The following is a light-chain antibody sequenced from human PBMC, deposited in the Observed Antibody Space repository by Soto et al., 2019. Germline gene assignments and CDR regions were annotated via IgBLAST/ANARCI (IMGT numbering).Light chain of an antibody. CDR2: DAS. CDR1: QSISSW. J-gene: IGKJ1*01. Sequence: DIQMTQSPSTLSASVGDRVTITCRASQSISSWLAWYQQKPGKAPKLLIYDASSLQSGVPSRFSGSGSGTEFTLTISSLQPDDFATYYCQQYNSLETFGQGTKWIS. CDR3: QQYNSLET. V-gene: IGKV1-5*01.